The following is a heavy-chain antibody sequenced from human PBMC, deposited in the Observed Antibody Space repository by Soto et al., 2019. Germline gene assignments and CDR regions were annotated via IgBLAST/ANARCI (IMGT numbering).Heavy chain of an antibody. CDR3: AGIMITFGGASNYYFDY. V-gene: IGHV4-34*01. CDR2: INHSGST. D-gene: IGHD3-16*01. CDR1: HGPFSGYY. Sequence: SDTLSLTCAVYHGPFSGYYCSWIRPPPVNGLEWIGEINHSGSTNYNPSLKSRVTISVDTSKNQFSLKLSSVTAADTAVYYCAGIMITFGGASNYYFDYWGQGTPVTVSS. J-gene: IGHJ4*02.